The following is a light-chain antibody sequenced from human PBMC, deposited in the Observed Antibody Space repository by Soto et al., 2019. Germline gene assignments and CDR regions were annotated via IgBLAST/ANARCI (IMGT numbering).Light chain of an antibody. Sequence: QSVLTQPPSASGSPGQSVTISCTGTSSDVGGYNYVSWYQENPGRAPKLMIYDVSIRPSGVPDRFSGSKSGNTASLTISGLLAEDEADYCCCSYAGTYSSFVFGTGTKVTVL. CDR1: SSDVGGYNY. CDR3: CSYAGTYSSFV. J-gene: IGLJ1*01. V-gene: IGLV2-11*01. CDR2: DVS.